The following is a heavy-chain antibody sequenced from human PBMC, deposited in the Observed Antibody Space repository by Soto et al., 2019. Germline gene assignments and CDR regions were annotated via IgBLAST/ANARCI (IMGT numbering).Heavy chain of an antibody. Sequence: GGSLRLSCAASGFTFSSYAMSWVRQAPGKGLEWVSAISGSGGSTYYADSVKGRFTISRDNSKNTLYLQMNSLRAEDTAVYYCARGEMATIGTPDSDYYYYGMDVWRQGTTVTVSS. CDR3: ARGEMATIGTPDSDYYYYGMDV. CDR2: ISGSGGST. V-gene: IGHV3-23*01. J-gene: IGHJ6*02. D-gene: IGHD5-12*01. CDR1: GFTFSSYA.